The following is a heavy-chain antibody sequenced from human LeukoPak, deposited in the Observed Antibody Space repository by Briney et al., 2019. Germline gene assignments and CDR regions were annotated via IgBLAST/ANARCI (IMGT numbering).Heavy chain of an antibody. D-gene: IGHD3-22*01. J-gene: IGHJ4*02. Sequence: SETLSLTCTVSGGSISSSSYYWGWIRQPPGKGLEWIGSIFYSGSTYYNPSLKSRVTISVDTSKNQFSLRLSSVTAADTAVYYCARLTYTYYYDSSTYSFWGQGTLVTVSS. CDR1: GGSISSSSYY. CDR3: ARLTYTYYYDSSTYSF. CDR2: IFYSGST. V-gene: IGHV4-39*01.